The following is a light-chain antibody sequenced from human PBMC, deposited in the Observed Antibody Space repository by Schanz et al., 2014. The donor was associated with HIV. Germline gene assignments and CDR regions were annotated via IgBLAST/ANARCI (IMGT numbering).Light chain of an antibody. V-gene: IGKV3-15*01. CDR2: RAS. CDR1: RSVNSN. CDR3: QQYNNWPPYT. J-gene: IGKJ2*01. Sequence: EIVMTQSPVTLSVSPGERVTLSCRASRSVNSNLAWYQQKPGQAPRLLIYRASTRATGIPARFSGSGSGTEFTLTISSLQSEDFAVYYCQQYNNWPPYTFGQGTKLEIK.